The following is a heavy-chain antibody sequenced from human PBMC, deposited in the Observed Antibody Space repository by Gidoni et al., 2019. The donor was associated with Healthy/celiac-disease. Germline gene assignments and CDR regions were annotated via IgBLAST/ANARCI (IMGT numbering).Heavy chain of an antibody. D-gene: IGHD6-19*01. Sequence: QVQLVPSGAEVKTPGSSVKVSCKASGGTFSSYTISWVRQAPGQGLAWRGRIIPILGIANYAQKFQGRVTITADKSTSTAYMELSSLRSEDTAVYYCARDRGSGWSNWFDTWGQGTLVTVSS. V-gene: IGHV1-69*04. CDR2: IIPILGIA. J-gene: IGHJ5*02. CDR3: ARDRGSGWSNWFDT. CDR1: GGTFSSYT.